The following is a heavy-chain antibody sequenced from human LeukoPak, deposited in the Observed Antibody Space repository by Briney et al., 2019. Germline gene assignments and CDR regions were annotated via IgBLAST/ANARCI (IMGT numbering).Heavy chain of an antibody. CDR2: IYSGAAT. J-gene: IGHJ4*02. CDR3: ARGFCRGGTCFDY. V-gene: IGHV3-53*01. CDR1: GFTVSSNY. Sequence: GGSLTLFCAASGFTVSSNYMTWVGQAPGKGLEWVSFIYSGAATDYAVSVKGRFTISTDNSKNTLYLQMNSLRADDTAMCYCARGFCRGGTCFDYWGQGTLVTVSS. D-gene: IGHD2-15*01.